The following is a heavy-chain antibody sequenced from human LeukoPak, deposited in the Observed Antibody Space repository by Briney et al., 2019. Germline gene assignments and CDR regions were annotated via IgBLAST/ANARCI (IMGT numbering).Heavy chain of an antibody. J-gene: IGHJ6*02. CDR3: ARVDIRGYRSFYHYYGMDV. CDR1: GFTFSSYW. CDR2: INGDGSST. V-gene: IGHV3-74*01. Sequence: QPGGSLRLSCAASGFTFSSYWMHWVRQAPGKGLVWVSRINGDGSSTNYADSVKGRFTISRDNAKNTLYLQMNSLRGEDTAVYHCARVDIRGYRSFYHYYGMDVWGQGTTVIVSS. D-gene: IGHD3-22*01.